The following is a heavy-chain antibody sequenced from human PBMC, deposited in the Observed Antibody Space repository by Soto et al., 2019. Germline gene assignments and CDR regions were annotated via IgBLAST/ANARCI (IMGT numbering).Heavy chain of an antibody. CDR1: GGSISSSSYY. D-gene: IGHD2-2*01. CDR2: VYYNGNTY. Sequence: QLQLQESGPGLVKPSETLSLTCSVSGGSISSSSYYWGWIRQPPGKGLEWIASVYYNGNTYYYNPSLKSRVTISVDTSNNRFSLRLTSVTAADTAVYYCARRYCRNTSCYVFDYWGQGTLVTVSS. J-gene: IGHJ4*02. V-gene: IGHV4-39*01. CDR3: ARRYCRNTSCYVFDY.